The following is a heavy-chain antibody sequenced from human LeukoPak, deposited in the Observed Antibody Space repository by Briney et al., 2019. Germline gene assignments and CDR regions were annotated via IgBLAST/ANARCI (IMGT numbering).Heavy chain of an antibody. CDR3: ARVTIFGVVIHYYGMDV. J-gene: IGHJ6*02. CDR1: GYTFTGYY. D-gene: IGHD3-3*01. Sequence: ASVKISCKASGYTFTGYYMHWVRQAPGQGLEWMGWINPNSGGTNYAQKLQGRVTMTRNTSISTAYMELSSLRSEDTAVYYCARVTIFGVVIHYYGMDVWGQGTTVTVSS. V-gene: IGHV1-2*02. CDR2: INPNSGGT.